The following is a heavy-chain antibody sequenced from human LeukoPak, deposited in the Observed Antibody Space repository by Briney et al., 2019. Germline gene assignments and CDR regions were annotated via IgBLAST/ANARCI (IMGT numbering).Heavy chain of an antibody. CDR2: IRSKAYGGTT. CDR1: GFTFGDYA. CDR3: TSTEYQLLSSDVSDAFDI. D-gene: IGHD2-2*01. Sequence: PGRSLRLSCTASGFTFGDYAKSWFRQAPGKGLEWVGFIRSKAYGGTTEYAASVKGRFTISRDDSKSIAYLQMNSLKTEDTAVYYCTSTEYQLLSSDVSDAFDIWGQGTMVTVSS. V-gene: IGHV3-49*03. J-gene: IGHJ3*02.